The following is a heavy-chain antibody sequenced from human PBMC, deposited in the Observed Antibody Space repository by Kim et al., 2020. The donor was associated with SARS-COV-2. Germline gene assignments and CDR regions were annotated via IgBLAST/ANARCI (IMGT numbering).Heavy chain of an antibody. CDR3: AIKRGYCSGGSCHGWFDP. V-gene: IGHV3-23*01. D-gene: IGHD2-15*01. Sequence: VKGRFTISRDNSKNTLYLQMNSLRAEDTAVYYCAIKRGYCSGGSCHGWFDPWGQGTLVTVSS. J-gene: IGHJ5*02.